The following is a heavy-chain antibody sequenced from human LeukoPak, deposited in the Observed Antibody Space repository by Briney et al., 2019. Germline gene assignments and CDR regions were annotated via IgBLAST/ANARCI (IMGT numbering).Heavy chain of an antibody. CDR3: AREGGPYRPLDY. Sequence: PSGTLSLTCGVSGGSITSTNYWTWVRQPPGEGLEWIGEVNLQGSTNYNPSLMGRVAISVDTSENHISLQLTSVTAADTAVYYCAREGGPYRPLDYSGQGALVTVSS. J-gene: IGHJ4*02. V-gene: IGHV4-4*02. CDR2: VNLQGST. CDR1: GGSITSTNY.